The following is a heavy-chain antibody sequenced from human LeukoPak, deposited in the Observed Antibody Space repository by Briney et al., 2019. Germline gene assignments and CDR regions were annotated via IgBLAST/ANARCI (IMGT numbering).Heavy chain of an antibody. J-gene: IGHJ4*02. V-gene: IGHV3-73*01. CDR3: TRMNLGGNDTVMVFDY. D-gene: IGHD5-18*01. Sequence: PGGSLKLSCAASGFTFSDSAMHWVRQASGKGLEWVGRIRGKANNYPTAYAASVEGRFTISRDDSKNTAYLQMNSLKTEDKAVYYCTRMNLGGNDTVMVFDYWGQGTLVTVSS. CDR1: GFTFSDSA. CDR2: IRGKANNYPT.